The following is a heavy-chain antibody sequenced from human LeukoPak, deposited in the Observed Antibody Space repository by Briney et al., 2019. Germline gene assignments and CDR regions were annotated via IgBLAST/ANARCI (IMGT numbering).Heavy chain of an antibody. CDR2: IYYSGST. CDR3: ARGRLARSPYFDY. J-gene: IGHJ4*02. D-gene: IGHD6-19*01. Sequence: SETLSLTCTVSGGSISSYYWSWIRQPPGKGLEWIGYIYYSGSTNYNPFLKSRVTISLDTSKNQFSLKLSSVTAADTAVYYCARGRLARSPYFDYWGQGTLVTVSS. CDR1: GGSISSYY. V-gene: IGHV4-59*01.